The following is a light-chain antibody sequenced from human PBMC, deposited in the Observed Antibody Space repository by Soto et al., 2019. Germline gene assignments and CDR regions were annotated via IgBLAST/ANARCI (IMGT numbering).Light chain of an antibody. CDR2: EVT. Sequence: QSALTRPASVSGSPGQSITISCTGTSSDVGGYNLVSWYQQHPGEAPKLMIYEVTNRPSGVSNRFSGSKSGNTASLTISGLQAEDEADYYCSSYIPRITDWAFGGGTKLTVL. CDR3: SSYIPRITDWA. CDR1: SSDVGGYNL. V-gene: IGLV2-14*03. J-gene: IGLJ3*02.